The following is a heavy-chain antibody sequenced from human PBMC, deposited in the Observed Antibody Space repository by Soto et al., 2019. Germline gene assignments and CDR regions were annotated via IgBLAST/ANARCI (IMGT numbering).Heavy chain of an antibody. D-gene: IGHD3-16*01. CDR1: GFTFSNYA. CDR2: MSGSGVRS. Sequence: EVQLLDSGGGLVQPGGSLRLSCAASGFTFSNYAMTWVRQGPGKGLEWVSGMSGSGVRSYYGDSVKGRFTISRDNSKSTLYLQMNSLRAEDTAVYYCAKAYFVWSSEQPYYFDYWGQGTLVTVSS. J-gene: IGHJ4*02. CDR3: AKAYFVWSSEQPYYFDY. V-gene: IGHV3-23*01.